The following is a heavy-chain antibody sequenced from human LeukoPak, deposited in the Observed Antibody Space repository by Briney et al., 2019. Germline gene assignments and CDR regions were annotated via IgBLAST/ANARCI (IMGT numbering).Heavy chain of an antibody. CDR1: GGSISSYY. D-gene: IGHD3-10*01. CDR3: AGGMVRGVLKDYYYGMDV. CDR2: IYYSGST. Sequence: SETLSLTCTVSGGSISSYYWSWIRQPPGKGLEWIGYIYYSGSTNYNPSLKSRVTISVDTSKNQFSLKLSSVTAADTAVYYCAGGMVRGVLKDYYYGMDVWGQGTTVTVSS. J-gene: IGHJ6*02. V-gene: IGHV4-59*08.